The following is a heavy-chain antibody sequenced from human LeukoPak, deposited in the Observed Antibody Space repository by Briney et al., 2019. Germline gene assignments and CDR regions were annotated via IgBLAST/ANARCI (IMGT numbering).Heavy chain of an antibody. V-gene: IGHV1-69*13. J-gene: IGHJ4*02. CDR2: IIPIFGTA. CDR1: GGTFISYA. Sequence: SVKVSCKASGGTFISYAISWVRQAPGQGLEWMGGIIPIFGTANYAQKFQGRVTITADESTSTAYMELSSLRSEDTAVYYCAREGRVSSGWYEYWGQGTLVTVSS. D-gene: IGHD6-19*01. CDR3: AREGRVSSGWYEY.